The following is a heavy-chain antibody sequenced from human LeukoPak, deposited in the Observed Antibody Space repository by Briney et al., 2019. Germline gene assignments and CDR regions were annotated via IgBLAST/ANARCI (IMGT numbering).Heavy chain of an antibody. J-gene: IGHJ4*02. V-gene: IGHV3-21*01. CDR1: GFTFSSYS. CDR2: ISSTGNYI. D-gene: IGHD2-2*01. Sequence: GGSLRLSCEASGFTFSSYSMNWVRQAPRKGLEWVSSISSTGNYIYYADSVKGRFTVSRDNAKKSLNLQMNSLRAEDTAVYYCARGGGYCSSTSCYYFDSWGQGTLVTVSS. CDR3: ARGGGYCSSTSCYYFDS.